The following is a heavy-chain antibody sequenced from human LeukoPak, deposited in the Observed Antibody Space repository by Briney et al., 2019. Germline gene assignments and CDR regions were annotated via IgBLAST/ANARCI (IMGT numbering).Heavy chain of an antibody. Sequence: GGSLRLSCAASGFTFSSNWMHWVRQGPGKGLVWVSRINSDGSGTSYADSVKGRFTISRDNAKNALYLQMNSLRAEDTAVYYCARDKYSSSSYYFDYWGQGTLVTVSS. V-gene: IGHV3-74*01. CDR3: ARDKYSSSSYYFDY. CDR1: GFTFSSNW. J-gene: IGHJ4*02. D-gene: IGHD6-6*01. CDR2: INSDGSGT.